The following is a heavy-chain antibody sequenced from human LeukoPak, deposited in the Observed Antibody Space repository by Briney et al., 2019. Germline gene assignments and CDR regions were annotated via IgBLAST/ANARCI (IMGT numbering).Heavy chain of an antibody. Sequence: SETLSLTCTVSGGSISDHYWTWVRQPPGKELEWIGYIYYSGSTKYNPSLNSRVTISVDTSKKQFSLKVNSVTAADTAVYYCARLSHPSGKSWFFDYWGQGTLVTVSS. J-gene: IGHJ4*02. V-gene: IGHV4-59*11. D-gene: IGHD6-13*01. CDR1: GGSISDHY. CDR2: IYYSGST. CDR3: ARLSHPSGKSWFFDY.